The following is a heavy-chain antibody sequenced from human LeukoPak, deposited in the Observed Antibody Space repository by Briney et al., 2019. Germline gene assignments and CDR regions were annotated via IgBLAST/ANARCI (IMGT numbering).Heavy chain of an antibody. V-gene: IGHV5-51*01. CDR1: GYSFTSYW. D-gene: IGHD2-2*01. CDR3: ATLGYCSSTSCYDFDY. CDR2: IYPGDSDT. J-gene: IGHJ4*02. Sequence: GESLKISCQGSGYSFTSYWIGWVRQMPGKGLEWMGIIYPGDSDTRYRPSFQGQVTISADKSITTAYLQWSSLKASDTAMYYCATLGYCSSTSCYDFDYWGQGTLVTVSS.